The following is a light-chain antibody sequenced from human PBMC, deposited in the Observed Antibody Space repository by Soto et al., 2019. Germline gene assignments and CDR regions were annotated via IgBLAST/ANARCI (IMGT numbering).Light chain of an antibody. CDR2: AAS. J-gene: IGKJ1*01. CDR1: QSISSW. CDR3: QQYYSYPRT. V-gene: IGKV1-5*01. Sequence: DIHITQSPSTLSASVGDRVTITCRASQSISSWLAWYQQKPGKAPKLLIYAASTLQSGVPSRFSGSGSGTDFTLTISCLQSEDFATYYCQQYYSYPRTFGQGTKVDI.